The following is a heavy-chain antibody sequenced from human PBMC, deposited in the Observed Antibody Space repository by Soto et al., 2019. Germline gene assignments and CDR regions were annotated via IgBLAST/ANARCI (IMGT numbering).Heavy chain of an antibody. D-gene: IGHD3-3*01. V-gene: IGHV4-39*01. CDR1: DGSISSSSYY. CDR3: ARHGVGAEYYDFWRNRNAFDI. J-gene: IGHJ3*02. CDR2: IYYSGST. Sequence: TLSLTCPVSDGSISSSSYYWGWIRQPPGKGLEWIGSIYYSGSTYYNPSLKSRVNIYVDPSKNQFSLKLRSVTAADTAVYYCARHGVGAEYYDFWRNRNAFDIWGQAT.